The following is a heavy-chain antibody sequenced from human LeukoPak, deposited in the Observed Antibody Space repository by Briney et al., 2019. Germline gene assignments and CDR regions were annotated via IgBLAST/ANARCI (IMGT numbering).Heavy chain of an antibody. D-gene: IGHD2-8*01. CDR2: IWYDGSNK. J-gene: IGHJ6*02. CDR1: GFTFSSYG. Sequence: GSLRRSCAASGFTFSSYGMHWVRQAPGKGLEWVAVIWYDGSNKYYADSVKGRFTISRDNSKNTLYLQMNSLRAEDTAVYYCARDIVLMVYAIRDYYYYGMDVWGQGTTVTVSS. CDR3: ARDIVLMVYAIRDYYYYGMDV. V-gene: IGHV3-33*01.